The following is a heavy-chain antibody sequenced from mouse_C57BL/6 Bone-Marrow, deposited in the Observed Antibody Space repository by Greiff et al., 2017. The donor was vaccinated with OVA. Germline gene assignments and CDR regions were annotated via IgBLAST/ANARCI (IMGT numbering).Heavy chain of an antibody. CDR2: IYPGSGST. V-gene: IGHV1-55*01. CDR3: ARVNDSVRNY. J-gene: IGHJ2*01. CDR1: GYTFTSYW. D-gene: IGHD2-4*01. Sequence: VQLQQPGAELVKPGASVKMSCKASGYTFTSYWITWVKQRHGQGLEWIGDIYPGSGSTNYNEKFKSKATLTVDTSSSTAYMQLSSLTSEDAAVYSSARVNDSVRNYWGQGTTLTVPS.